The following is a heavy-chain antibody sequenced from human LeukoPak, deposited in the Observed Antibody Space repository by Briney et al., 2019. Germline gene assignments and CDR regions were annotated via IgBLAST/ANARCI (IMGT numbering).Heavy chain of an antibody. CDR1: GFTVSSNY. Sequence: PGGSLRLSCAASGFTVSSNYMSWVRRAPGKGPEWVSVIYGGGSTYYADSVKGRFTISRDNSKNTLYLQMNSLRAEDTAVYYCAKDSAGDYYVGNDAFDIWGQGTMVTVSS. CDR2: IYGGGST. CDR3: AKDSAGDYYVGNDAFDI. D-gene: IGHD4-17*01. J-gene: IGHJ3*02. V-gene: IGHV3-53*01.